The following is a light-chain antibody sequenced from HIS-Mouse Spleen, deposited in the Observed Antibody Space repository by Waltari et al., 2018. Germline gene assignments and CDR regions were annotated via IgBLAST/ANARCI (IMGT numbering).Light chain of an antibody. CDR2: RNN. CDR1: SSNIGSNY. V-gene: IGLV1-47*01. Sequence: PGQRVTISCSGSSSNIGSNYVYWYQQLPGTAPKLLIYRNNQRPSGVPDRFYCSKSGTTASLAISGLRSEDDADYYCAAWDDSLSGHVVFGGGTKLTVL. CDR3: AAWDDSLSGHVV. J-gene: IGLJ2*01.